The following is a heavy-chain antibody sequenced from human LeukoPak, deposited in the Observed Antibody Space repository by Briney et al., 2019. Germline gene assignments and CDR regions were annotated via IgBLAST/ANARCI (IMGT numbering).Heavy chain of an antibody. J-gene: IGHJ4*02. V-gene: IGHV1-46*01. CDR1: GYTFTSYY. CDR2: INPSGGST. D-gene: IGHD3-22*01. CDR3: ARDQAGYYDSSGLFDY. Sequence: ASVKVSCKASGYTFTSYYMHWVRQAPGQGLDWMGIINPSGGSTSYAQKFQGRVTMTRDTSTSTVYMELSSLRSEDTAVYYCARDQAGYYDSSGLFDYWGQGTLVTVSS.